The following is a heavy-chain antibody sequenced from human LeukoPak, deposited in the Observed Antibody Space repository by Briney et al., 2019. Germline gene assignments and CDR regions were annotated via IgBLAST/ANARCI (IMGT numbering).Heavy chain of an antibody. D-gene: IGHD1-26*01. Sequence: GGSLRLSCAASGFTFSSYWMHWVRQAPGKGLLWVSHINSDGSSTSYADSVKGRFTISRDNAKNTLYLQMNSLRAEDTAVYYCATSRPGSSIYMDVWGKGTTVTVSS. V-gene: IGHV3-74*01. CDR1: GFTFSSYW. CDR3: ATSRPGSSIYMDV. J-gene: IGHJ6*03. CDR2: INSDGSST.